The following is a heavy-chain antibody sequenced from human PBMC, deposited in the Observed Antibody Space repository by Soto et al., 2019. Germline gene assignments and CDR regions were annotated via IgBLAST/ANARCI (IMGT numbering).Heavy chain of an antibody. J-gene: IGHJ4*02. CDR3: ARAAVADTSWHFDY. Sequence: PSEPLSLTCAVSGGSISSGGYSWSWIRQPPGKGLEWIGYIYHSGSTYYNPSLKSRVTISVDRFKNQFSLKLSSVTAADTAVYYCARAAVADTSWHFDYWGQGTLVTVSS. CDR2: IYHSGST. D-gene: IGHD6-19*01. CDR1: GGSISSGGYS. V-gene: IGHV4-30-2*01.